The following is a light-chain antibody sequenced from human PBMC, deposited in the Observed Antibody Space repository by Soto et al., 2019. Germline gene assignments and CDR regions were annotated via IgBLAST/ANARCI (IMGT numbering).Light chain of an antibody. V-gene: IGKV1-5*01. Sequence: DIQMTQSPSTLSASVGDRVTITCRASQSISSWLAWYQQKPGKAPKLLIYGASSLESGVPSRFSSSGSGTEFTITIRSLQPDDFAIYYCQQYNSYLTFGQGTKVEIK. J-gene: IGKJ1*01. CDR1: QSISSW. CDR2: GAS. CDR3: QQYNSYLT.